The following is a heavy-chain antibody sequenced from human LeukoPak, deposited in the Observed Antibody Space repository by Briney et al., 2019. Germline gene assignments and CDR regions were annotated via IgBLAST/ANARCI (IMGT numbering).Heavy chain of an antibody. CDR2: ISYDGSNK. D-gene: IGHD6-19*01. CDR1: GFTFSSYG. V-gene: IGHV3-30*18. J-gene: IGHJ4*02. Sequence: GGSLRLSCAASGFTFSSYGMHWVRQAPGKGLEWVAVISYDGSNKYYADSVKDRFTISRDNSKNTLYLQMNSLRAEDTAVYYCAKDRNGGWYSGVFDYWGQGTLVTVSS. CDR3: AKDRNGGWYSGVFDY.